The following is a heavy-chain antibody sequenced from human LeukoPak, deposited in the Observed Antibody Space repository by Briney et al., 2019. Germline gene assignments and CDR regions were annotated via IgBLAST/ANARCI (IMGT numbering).Heavy chain of an antibody. D-gene: IGHD3-22*01. Sequence: SETLSLTCTVSGGSISSGGYYWSWIRQHPGKGLEWIGYIYYSGSTYYNPSLKSRVTISVDTSKNQFSLKLRSVTAADTAVYYCARAPKGDSSGGSIDYWGQGTLVTVSS. CDR1: GGSISSGGYY. CDR3: ARAPKGDSSGGSIDY. J-gene: IGHJ4*02. CDR2: IYYSGST. V-gene: IGHV4-31*03.